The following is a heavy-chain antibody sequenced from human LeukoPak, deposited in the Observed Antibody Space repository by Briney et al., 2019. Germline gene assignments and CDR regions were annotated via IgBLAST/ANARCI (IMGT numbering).Heavy chain of an antibody. Sequence: SETLSLTCTVSGYSISSGYYWGWIRQPPGKGLEWIGSISHSGNTNYNPSLKSRVTISVDKSKNQFSLKLSSVTAADTAAYYCARIRGFEADYYYYHMDVWGKGTTVTVSS. CDR3: ARIRGFEADYYYYHMDV. CDR2: ISHSGNT. V-gene: IGHV4-38-2*02. D-gene: IGHD3-10*01. CDR1: GYSISSGYY. J-gene: IGHJ6*03.